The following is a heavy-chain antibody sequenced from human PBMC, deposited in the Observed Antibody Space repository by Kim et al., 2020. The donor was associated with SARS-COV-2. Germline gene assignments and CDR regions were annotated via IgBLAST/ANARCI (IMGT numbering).Heavy chain of an antibody. V-gene: IGHV3-49*04. D-gene: IGHD1-26*01. CDR3: TRDRVGATYYGMDV. CDR1: GFTFGDYA. Sequence: GGSLRLSCTASGFTFGDYAMSWVRQAPGKGLEWVGFIRSKAYGGTTEYSASVKGRFTISRDDSKSIAYLQMNSLKTEDTAVYYCTRDRVGATYYGMDVWGQGTTVTVSS. CDR2: IRSKAYGGTT. J-gene: IGHJ6*02.